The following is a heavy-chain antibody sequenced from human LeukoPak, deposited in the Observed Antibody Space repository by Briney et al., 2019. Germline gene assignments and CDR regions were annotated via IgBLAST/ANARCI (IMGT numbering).Heavy chain of an antibody. CDR2: IKQDGSEK. Sequence: PGGSLRLSCAASGFTFSNYWMNWVRQAPGKGLEWVANIKQDGSEKYYVDSVKGRFTISRDNAKNSLYLQMNSLRAEDTAVYYCAKSTTVTGDGYYFDYWGQGTLVTVSS. J-gene: IGHJ4*02. CDR3: AKSTTVTGDGYYFDY. D-gene: IGHD4-17*01. CDR1: GFTFSNYW. V-gene: IGHV3-7*01.